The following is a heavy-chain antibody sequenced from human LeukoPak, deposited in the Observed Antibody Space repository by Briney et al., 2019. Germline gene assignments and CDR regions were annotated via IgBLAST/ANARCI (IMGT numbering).Heavy chain of an antibody. CDR1: GFTFSTYA. D-gene: IGHD2-8*01. V-gene: IGHV3-23*01. CDR3: AKGGLMVYAITYFDS. Sequence: GGSLRLSCAASGFTFSTYAMNWVRQAPGKGLEWVSTISGSDGRTYYADSVKGRFTISRDNSKNTLYLQMNSLRAEDTAVYSCAKGGLMVYAITYFDSWGQGTLVTVSS. CDR2: ISGSDGRT. J-gene: IGHJ4*02.